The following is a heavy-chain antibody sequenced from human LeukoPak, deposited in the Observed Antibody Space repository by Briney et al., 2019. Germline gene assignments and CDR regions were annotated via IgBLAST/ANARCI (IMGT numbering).Heavy chain of an antibody. Sequence: SETLSLTCTVSGGSISNSSYYWGWIRQPSGKGLEWIGNIYYSGSTYYNPSLKSRVTMSVDTSKNQFSLKLSSVTAADTAVYYCTRDIVGAYQIDYWGQGTLVTVSS. CDR1: GGSISNSSYY. CDR2: IYYSGST. V-gene: IGHV4-39*01. CDR3: TRDIVGAYQIDY. D-gene: IGHD1-26*01. J-gene: IGHJ4*02.